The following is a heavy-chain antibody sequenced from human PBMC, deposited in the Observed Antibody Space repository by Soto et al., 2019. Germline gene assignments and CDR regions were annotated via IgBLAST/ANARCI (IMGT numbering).Heavy chain of an antibody. J-gene: IGHJ4*02. CDR2: IYHSGST. V-gene: IGHV4-4*02. CDR3: ARDVGELSSLFDY. Sequence: PSETLSLTCAVSGGSISSSNWWGWVRKPPGKGLEWIGEIYHSGSTNYNPSLKSRVTISVDKSKNQFSLKLSSLRSEDTAVYYCARDVGELSSLFDYWGQGTLVTVSS. D-gene: IGHD3-16*02. CDR1: GGSISSSNW.